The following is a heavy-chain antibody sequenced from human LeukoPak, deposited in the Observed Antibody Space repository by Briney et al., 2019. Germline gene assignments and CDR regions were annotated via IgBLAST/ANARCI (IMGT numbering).Heavy chain of an antibody. J-gene: IGHJ6*03. CDR3: ASQMLGSCSGGSCYYYYYYYYRDV. CDR2: IYYSGST. CDR1: GGSISSSSYY. V-gene: IGHV4-39*01. D-gene: IGHD2-15*01. Sequence: SETLSLTCTVSGGSISSSSYYWGWIRQPPGKGLEWIGSIYYSGSTYYNPSLKSRVTISVDTSKNQFSLKLSSVTAADTAVYYCASQMLGSCSGGSCYYYYYYYYRDVWGKGTTGTVSS.